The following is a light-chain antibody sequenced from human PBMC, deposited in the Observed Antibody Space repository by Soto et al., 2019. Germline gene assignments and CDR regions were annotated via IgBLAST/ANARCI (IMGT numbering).Light chain of an antibody. CDR1: QTISRL. CDR2: TAS. J-gene: IGKJ1*01. CDR3: QEYNNHWT. V-gene: IGKV1-5*01. Sequence: DIHMTQSPATLSLSLGDRVTITCRASQTISRLLSLYQQQPGTAPSLLIYTASTSESGLHSSFSASGSGTEFTPTISRLPPDDSATYYRQEYNNHWTFGQGTKVDIK.